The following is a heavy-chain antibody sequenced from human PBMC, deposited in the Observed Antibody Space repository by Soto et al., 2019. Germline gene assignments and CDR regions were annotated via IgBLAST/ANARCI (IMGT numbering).Heavy chain of an antibody. V-gene: IGHV3-73*01. CDR2: IKTRPNNYAT. Sequence: EVQLVESGGGLVQPGGSLKLSCAVSGFTFSDSALHWVRQASGKGLEWVGRIKTRPNNYATAYGASAQGRFTISRDDSKSTAYLQMNSLKTEDTAFYFCTKSPDADYGTSDCRNWFDPWGQGVLVTVSS. D-gene: IGHD2-8*02. CDR3: TKSPDADYGTSDCRNWFDP. J-gene: IGHJ5*02. CDR1: GFTFSDSA.